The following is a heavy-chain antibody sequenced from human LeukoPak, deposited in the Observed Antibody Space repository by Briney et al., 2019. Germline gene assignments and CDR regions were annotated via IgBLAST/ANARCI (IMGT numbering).Heavy chain of an antibody. CDR3: AKAGYGGYLGGFFDY. CDR2: ISCST. D-gene: IGHD5-12*01. CDR1: GFTFSSYA. V-gene: IGHV3-23*01. J-gene: IGHJ4*02. Sequence: QAGGSLRLSCAASGFTFSSYAMSWVRQAPGKGLEWVSGISCSTYYAESAKGRFPISRDTYKSTLFLPMNSLTAEDPAVYFCAKAGYGGYLGGFFDYWGQGTLVTVSS.